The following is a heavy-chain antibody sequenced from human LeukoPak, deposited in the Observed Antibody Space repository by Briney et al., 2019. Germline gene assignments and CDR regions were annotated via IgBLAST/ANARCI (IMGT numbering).Heavy chain of an antibody. CDR2: IHYSGST. J-gene: IGHJ5*02. CDR1: GGSISSSSYY. CDR3: ASGAGGYCSSTTCLNWFDP. D-gene: IGHD2-2*01. V-gene: IGHV4-39*07. Sequence: SETLSLTCTVSGGSISSSSYYWGWIRQPPGKGLEWIGSIHYSGSTNYNPSLKSRVTISVDTSKNQFSLKLSSVTAADTAVYYCASGAGGYCSSTTCLNWFDPWGQGTLVTVSS.